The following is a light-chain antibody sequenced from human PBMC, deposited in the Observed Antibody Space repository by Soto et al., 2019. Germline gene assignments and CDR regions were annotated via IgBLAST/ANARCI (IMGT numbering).Light chain of an antibody. CDR2: DVS. Sequence: QSALTQPASVSGSPGQSITISCTGTSSDVGGYNYVSWYQQHSGKAPKLMIYDVSNRPSGVSNRFSGSKSGNTASLTISGLQAEDEADYYCGSYASSSTLYVFGTGNKVTVL. CDR1: SSDVGGYNY. V-gene: IGLV2-14*01. CDR3: GSYASSSTLYV. J-gene: IGLJ1*01.